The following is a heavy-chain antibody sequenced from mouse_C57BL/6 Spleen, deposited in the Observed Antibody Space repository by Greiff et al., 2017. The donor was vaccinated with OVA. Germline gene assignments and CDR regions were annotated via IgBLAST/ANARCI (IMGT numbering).Heavy chain of an antibody. CDR3: ARRGDYYGSFYY. Sequence: QLQQSGPELVKPGASVKISCKASGYAFSSSWMNWVKQRPGKGLEWIGRIYPGDGDTNYNGKFKGKATLTADKSSSTAYMQLSSLTSEDSAVYFCARRGDYYGSFYYWGQGTTLTVSS. CDR2: IYPGDGDT. CDR1: GYAFSSSW. V-gene: IGHV1-82*01. J-gene: IGHJ2*01. D-gene: IGHD1-1*01.